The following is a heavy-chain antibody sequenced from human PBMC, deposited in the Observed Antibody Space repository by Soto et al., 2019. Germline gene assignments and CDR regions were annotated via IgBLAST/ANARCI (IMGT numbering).Heavy chain of an antibody. J-gene: IGHJ4*02. D-gene: IGHD3-10*01. Sequence: QVQLVESGGGVVQPGRSLRLSCAASGFTFSSYAMHWVRQAPGKGLEWVAVISYDGSNKYYADSVKGRFTISRDNSKNTLYLQMNSLRAEDTAVYYCARNYGSETRGYFDNWGQGTLVTVSS. CDR1: GFTFSSYA. CDR2: ISYDGSNK. V-gene: IGHV3-30-3*01. CDR3: ARNYGSETRGYFDN.